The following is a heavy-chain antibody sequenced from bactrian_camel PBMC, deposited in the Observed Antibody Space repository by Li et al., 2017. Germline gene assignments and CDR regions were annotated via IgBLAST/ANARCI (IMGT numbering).Heavy chain of an antibody. CDR2: IYSDGSNR. CDR3: AIAVGGCGYHGHRGYVSPLMIDHFRE. V-gene: IGHV3S6*01. Sequence: HVQLVESGGGLVQPGGSLRLSCAGSGFTFSDNYINWVRQAPGKGLEWVADIYSDGSNRDYSESVKGRFTISRDNAKNTLYLQLNSLKTEDTAMYYCAIAVGGCGYHGHRGYVSPLMIDHFREWGQGTQVTVS. CDR1: GFTFSDNY. D-gene: IGHD3*01. J-gene: IGHJ4*01.